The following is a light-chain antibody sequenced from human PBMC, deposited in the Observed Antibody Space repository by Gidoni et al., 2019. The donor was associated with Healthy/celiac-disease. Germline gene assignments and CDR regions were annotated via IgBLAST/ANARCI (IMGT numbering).Light chain of an antibody. V-gene: IGKV3-11*01. CDR3: QQRSNWPRX. CDR1: QSVSSY. J-gene: IGKJ1*01. CDR2: DAS. Sequence: DIVLTQSPATLSLSPGERATLSCRASQSVSSYLAWYQQKPGQAPRLLIYDASNRATGIPARFSGRGSGTDFTLTISSLEPEDFAVYYCQQRSNWPRXLXQGTKVEIK.